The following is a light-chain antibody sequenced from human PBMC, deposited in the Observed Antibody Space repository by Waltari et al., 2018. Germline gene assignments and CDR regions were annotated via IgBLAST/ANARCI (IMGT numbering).Light chain of an antibody. Sequence: IQITQSPSTLSASVGDRVIFSCRSSQSISKWLAWYQQKPGKAPKLLIYKASTLESGVPSRFSGSGSGTEFTLTISSLQPEDFATYYCQQYNSYSLLSFGGGTKVEIK. J-gene: IGKJ4*01. CDR1: QSISKW. CDR3: QQYNSYSLLS. CDR2: KAS. V-gene: IGKV1-5*03.